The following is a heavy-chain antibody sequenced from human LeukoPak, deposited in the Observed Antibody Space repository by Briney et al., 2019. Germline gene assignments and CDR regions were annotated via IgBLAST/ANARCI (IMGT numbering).Heavy chain of an antibody. J-gene: IGHJ4*02. CDR1: GGTFSSYA. CDR3: ARLGYYDILTGYDADY. V-gene: IGHV1-69*13. Sequence: SVKVSYKASGGTFSSYAISWVRQAPGQGLEWMGGIIPIFGTANYAQKFQGRVTITADESTSTAYMELSSLRSEDTAVYYCARLGYYDILTGYDADYWGQGTLVTVSS. CDR2: IIPIFGTA. D-gene: IGHD3-9*01.